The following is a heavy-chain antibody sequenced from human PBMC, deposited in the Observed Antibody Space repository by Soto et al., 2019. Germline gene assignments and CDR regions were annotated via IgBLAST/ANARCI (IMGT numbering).Heavy chain of an antibody. V-gene: IGHV4-59*01. CDR2: IHNHGTS. J-gene: IGHJ5*01. CDR3: ARDFYDSVGSTCFDS. Sequence: SETLSLTCTVSGATSTSYDWGWIRQAPGKALECIGHIHNHGTSTHNPSLNGRATISIDMSNNQFSLKLTSLTSADTAVYYCARDFYDSVGSTCFDSWSQGTLVPVS. D-gene: IGHD3-22*01. CDR1: GATSTSYD.